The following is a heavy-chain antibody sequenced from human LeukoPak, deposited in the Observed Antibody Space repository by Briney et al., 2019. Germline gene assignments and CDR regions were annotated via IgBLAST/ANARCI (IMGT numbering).Heavy chain of an antibody. CDR2: IYYSGST. CDR3: ARDRWAAVTKDAFDI. CDR1: GGSISSGGYS. Sequence: SETLSLTCAVSGGSISSGGYSWSWIRQPPGKGLEWIGYIYYSGSTYYNPSLKSRVTISVDTSKNQFSLKLSSVTAADTAVYYCARDRWAAVTKDAFDIWGQGTMVTVSS. D-gene: IGHD4-17*01. J-gene: IGHJ3*02. V-gene: IGHV4-30-4*07.